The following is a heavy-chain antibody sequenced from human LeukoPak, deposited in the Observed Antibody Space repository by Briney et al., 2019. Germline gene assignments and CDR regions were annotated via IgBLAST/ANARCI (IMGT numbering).Heavy chain of an antibody. Sequence: PSETLSLTCTVSGGSISNYYWSWIRQPPGKGLEWIGYIYYSGSTNYNPSLKSRVTISVDTSKNQFSPKLSSVTAADTAVYYCASGTHDYIKGAFDIWGQGTMVTVSS. CDR2: IYYSGST. J-gene: IGHJ3*02. V-gene: IGHV4-59*08. CDR3: ASGTHDYIKGAFDI. D-gene: IGHD4-11*01. CDR1: GGSISNYY.